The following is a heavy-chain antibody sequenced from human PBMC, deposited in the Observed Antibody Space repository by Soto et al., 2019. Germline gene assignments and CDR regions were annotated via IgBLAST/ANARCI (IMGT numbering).Heavy chain of an antibody. D-gene: IGHD3-22*01. V-gene: IGHV3-23*01. CDR1: GFTFSSYA. CDR3: AKVRDSDMVIHFDF. CDR2: ISGSGGST. J-gene: IGHJ4*02. Sequence: EVQLLESGGGLVQPGGSLRLSCAASGFTFSSYAMSWVRQAPGKGLEWVSAISGSGGSTYYADSVKGRFTISRDKSKNVRYVEKIIHKAEDTAVYGCAKVRDSDMVIHFDFCGEGTLVTVSS.